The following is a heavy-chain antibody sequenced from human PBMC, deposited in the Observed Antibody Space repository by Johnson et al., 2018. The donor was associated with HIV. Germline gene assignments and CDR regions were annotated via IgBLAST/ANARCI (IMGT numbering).Heavy chain of an antibody. Sequence: VQVVESGGTLVQPGGSLRLSCAASGFTFSTYAMNWVRQAPGKGLEWVSAISGSGGSTYYADSVKGRFTISRDNSKNTLYLQMNSLRAEDTAVYYCAKDRLVGATGDAFDIWGQGTMVTVSS. CDR3: AKDRLVGATGDAFDI. J-gene: IGHJ3*02. V-gene: IGHV3-23*04. CDR2: ISGSGGST. D-gene: IGHD1-26*01. CDR1: GFTFSTYA.